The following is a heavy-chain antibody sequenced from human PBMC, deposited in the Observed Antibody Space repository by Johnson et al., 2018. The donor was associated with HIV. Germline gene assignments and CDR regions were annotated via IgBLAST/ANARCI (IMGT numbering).Heavy chain of an antibody. CDR3: AKDYYYDSSGYFLTCAFDI. CDR2: ISGSGGST. D-gene: IGHD3-22*01. J-gene: IGHJ3*02. V-gene: IGHV3-23*04. Sequence: MQLVESGGGLVQPGGSLRLSCAASGFTFSSYAMSWVRQVPGKGLEWVSAISGSGGSTYYADSVKGRFTISRDNSKNTLYLQMNSLRDEDTAVYYCAKDYYYDSSGYFLTCAFDIWGQGTMVTVSS. CDR1: GFTFSSYA.